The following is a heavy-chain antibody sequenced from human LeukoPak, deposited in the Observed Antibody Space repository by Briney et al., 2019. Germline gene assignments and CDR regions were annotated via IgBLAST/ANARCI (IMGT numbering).Heavy chain of an antibody. CDR3: AKGGRYSYGPLEV. V-gene: IGHV3-74*01. D-gene: IGHD5-18*01. CDR2: MNTDGSKT. J-gene: IGHJ4*02. Sequence: GGSLRLSCAASGFSFSTYWMHWVRQVPGKGLVWVSHMNTDGSKTRYADSVKGRFTISRDNAKNMFFLQMTSLRADDTAVYYCAKGGRYSYGPLEVRGQGTLVTVSS. CDR1: GFSFSTYW.